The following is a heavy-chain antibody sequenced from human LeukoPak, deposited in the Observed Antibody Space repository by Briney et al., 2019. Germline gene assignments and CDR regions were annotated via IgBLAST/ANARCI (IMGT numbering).Heavy chain of an antibody. CDR3: ARENPADS. Sequence: GGSLRLSCAASRFTFSSYSMNWVRQAPGEGLEWVASITSRSTYIFYADSVKGRFTISRDNARNSLYLQMVGLRAEDTAVYYCARENPADSWGQGTLVTVSS. CDR2: ITSRSTYI. D-gene: IGHD1-14*01. J-gene: IGHJ4*02. V-gene: IGHV3-21*01. CDR1: RFTFSSYS.